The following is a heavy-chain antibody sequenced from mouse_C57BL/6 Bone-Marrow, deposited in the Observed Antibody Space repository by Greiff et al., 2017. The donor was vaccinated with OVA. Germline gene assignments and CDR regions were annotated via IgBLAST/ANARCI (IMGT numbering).Heavy chain of an antibody. CDR1: GYTFTRYW. Sequence: QVQLQQPGAELVMPGASVKLSCKASGYTFTRYWMHWVKQRPGQGLEWIGEIDPSDSYTNYNQKFKGKSTLTVDKSSSTAYMQLSSLTSEDSAVYYCVLLRSSHPGYFDVWGTGTTVTVSS. V-gene: IGHV1-69*01. J-gene: IGHJ1*03. D-gene: IGHD1-1*01. CDR3: VLLRSSHPGYFDV. CDR2: IDPSDSYT.